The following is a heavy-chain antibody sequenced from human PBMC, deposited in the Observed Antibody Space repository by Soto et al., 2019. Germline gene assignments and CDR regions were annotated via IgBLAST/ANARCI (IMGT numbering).Heavy chain of an antibody. CDR3: AKEVAVAGDFDY. D-gene: IGHD6-19*01. J-gene: IGHJ4*01. CDR1: GFTFSSYG. CDR2: ISSDGNTK. V-gene: IGHV3-30*18. Sequence: GGSLRLSCVASGFTFSSYGIHWVRQAPGKGLEWVAVISSDGNTKYYEDSVKGRFTISRGNSKNKLYLQMDSLRPEDTAVYYCAKEVAVAGDFDYWGHGTLVTVSS.